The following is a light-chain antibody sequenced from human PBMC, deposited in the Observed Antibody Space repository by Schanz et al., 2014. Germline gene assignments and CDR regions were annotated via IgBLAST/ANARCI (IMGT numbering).Light chain of an antibody. V-gene: IGKV3-20*01. CDR1: QSVSSSY. CDR3: QQYGD. CDR2: GAS. Sequence: EIVLTQSPGTLSLSPGERATLSCRASQSVSSSYLAWYQQKPGQAPRLLIYGASSRATGIPDRFSGSGSGTDFTLTISRLEPEDFAMYYCQQYGDFGGGTKVEIK. J-gene: IGKJ4*01.